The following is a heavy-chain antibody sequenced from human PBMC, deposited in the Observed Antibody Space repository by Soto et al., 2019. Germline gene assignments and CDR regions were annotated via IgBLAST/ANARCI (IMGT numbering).Heavy chain of an antibody. CDR1: GETVYIYV. CDR2: ISGSGDST. CDR3: AKERSSGWSFDY. Sequence: PGGSLGLSCAACGETVYIYVVNGVRKAPGKGLEWVSGISGSGDSTYYADSVKGRFTVSRDNSKNTLYLQMNSLRAEDTAVFYCAKERSSGWSFDYWGQGTLVTVSS. J-gene: IGHJ4*02. D-gene: IGHD6-19*01. V-gene: IGHV3-23*01.